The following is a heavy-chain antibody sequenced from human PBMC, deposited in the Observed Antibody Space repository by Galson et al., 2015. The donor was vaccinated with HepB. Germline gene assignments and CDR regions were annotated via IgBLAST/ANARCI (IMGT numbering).Heavy chain of an antibody. CDR1: GFNFRSFG. Sequence: SLRLSCAASGFNFRSFGMHWVRQAPGKGLEWLTLISYDGNHKYYADSVKGRFTTSRDNSQNTLSLQMDSLRVEDTAVYYCARGSRELDYWGQGILVTVSS. D-gene: IGHD1-1*01. J-gene: IGHJ4*02. CDR2: ISYDGNHK. CDR3: ARGSRELDY. V-gene: IGHV3-30*04.